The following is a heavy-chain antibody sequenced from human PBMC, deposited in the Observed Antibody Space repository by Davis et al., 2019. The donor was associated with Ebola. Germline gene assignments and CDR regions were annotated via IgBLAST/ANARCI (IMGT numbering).Heavy chain of an antibody. CDR2: INPDDSTA. CDR3: ARADPAYCSGGSCFVENGGGYGMDV. Sequence: GESLKISCRVSGHTFSTAWIGWVRQMPGKGLEWMGIINPDDSTATYSPSFQGQVTISADRSTTTAYLQWSRLQASDTATYYCARADPAYCSGGSCFVENGGGYGMDVWGQGTTVTVSS. J-gene: IGHJ6*02. V-gene: IGHV5-51*01. CDR1: GHTFSTAW. D-gene: IGHD2-15*01.